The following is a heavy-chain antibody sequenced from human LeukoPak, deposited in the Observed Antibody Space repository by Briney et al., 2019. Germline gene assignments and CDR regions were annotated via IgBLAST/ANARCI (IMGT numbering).Heavy chain of an antibody. CDR2: VSSYNGNT. J-gene: IGHJ6*04. CDR3: ARDPRGQQLVPLGMDV. V-gene: IGHV1-18*04. Sequence: GASVKVSFKASGYAFPSYGISWVRPAPGQGLGWMGWVSSYNGNTNYSQKLQGRVTMTTDTSTSTAYMELRSLRSDDTAVYYCARDPRGQQLVPLGMDVWGKGTTVTVSS. CDR1: GYAFPSYG. D-gene: IGHD6-13*01.